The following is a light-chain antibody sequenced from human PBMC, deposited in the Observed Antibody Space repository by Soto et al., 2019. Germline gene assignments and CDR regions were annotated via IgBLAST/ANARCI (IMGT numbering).Light chain of an antibody. CDR2: DAS. V-gene: IGKV3-15*01. J-gene: IGKJ1*01. CDR1: QSVSGN. CDR3: QQYKNWPRT. Sequence: EIVMTQSPATLSVSPGERATLSCRASQSVSGNLAWYQLKPGQAPRLLIYDASTRATGIPARFSGSGSGTEFTLTISSPQSEDFEVYYCQQYKNWPRTFGQGTKVEIK.